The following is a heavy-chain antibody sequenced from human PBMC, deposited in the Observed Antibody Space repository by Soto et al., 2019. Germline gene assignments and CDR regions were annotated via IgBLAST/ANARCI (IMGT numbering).Heavy chain of an antibody. D-gene: IGHD6-19*01. CDR2: ISYDGSNN. J-gene: IGHJ4*02. Sequence: QVQLVESGGGVVQPGRSLRLSCAASGFTFSSYGMHWVRQAPGKGLEWVAVISYDGSNNYYADSVKGRFTISRDNSKNTLYLQMNSLRAEDTAVYYCAKVSSSGWSRYFDYWGQGTLVTVSS. CDR1: GFTFSSYG. V-gene: IGHV3-30*18. CDR3: AKVSSSGWSRYFDY.